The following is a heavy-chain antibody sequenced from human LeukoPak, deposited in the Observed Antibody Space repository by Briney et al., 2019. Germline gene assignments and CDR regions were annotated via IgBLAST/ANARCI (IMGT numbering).Heavy chain of an antibody. V-gene: IGHV3-7*01. CDR2: IKQDGSER. J-gene: IGHJ4*02. CDR3: ARDGGHSTDFDY. CDR1: GFIFSRHW. D-gene: IGHD2/OR15-2a*01. Sequence: GGSLRLSCEASGFIFSRHWMSWVRQAPGKGPEGVANIKQDGSERYYVGSVKGRFTISRDNAKNLLYLQMNSLRAEDTALYYCARDGGHSTDFDYWGQGTLVTVSS.